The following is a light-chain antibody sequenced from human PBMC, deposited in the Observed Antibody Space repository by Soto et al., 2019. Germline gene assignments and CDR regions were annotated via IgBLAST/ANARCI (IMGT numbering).Light chain of an antibody. V-gene: IGKV3-20*01. CDR2: GAS. CDR1: ESPSSSY. J-gene: IGKJ1*01. CDR3: QHYGSSRT. Sequence: EFVLTQSPGTLSLSPGERATLSCRASESPSSSYFAWYQQKPGQAPRLLIYGASSRATGIPDRFSGSGSGTDFTLTISRLEPEDFAVYYCQHYGSSRTFGQGTKVDIK.